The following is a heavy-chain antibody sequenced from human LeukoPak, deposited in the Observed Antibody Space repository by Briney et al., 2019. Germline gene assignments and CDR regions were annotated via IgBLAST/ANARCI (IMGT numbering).Heavy chain of an antibody. V-gene: IGHV1-18*01. CDR3: ARVHLAATLYYFDY. J-gene: IGHJ4*02. CDR2: ISAYNGNT. CDR1: GYTFTSYG. D-gene: IGHD2-15*01. Sequence: ASVKVSCKASGYTFTSYGISWVRQAPGQGLEWMGWISAYNGNTNYAQKLQGRVTMNTDTSTSTAYMELRSPRSDDTAVYYCARVHLAATLYYFDYWGQGTLVTVSS.